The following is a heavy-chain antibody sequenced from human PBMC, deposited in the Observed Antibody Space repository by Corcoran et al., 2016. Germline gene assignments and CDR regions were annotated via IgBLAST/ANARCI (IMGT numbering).Heavy chain of an antibody. CDR2: INPSGGST. CDR1: GYTFTSYY. D-gene: IGHD1-1*01. Sequence: QVQLVQSGAEVKKPGASVKVSCKASGYTFTSYYMHWVRQAPGQGLEWMGIINPSGGSTSYAQKFQGRVTMTRDTSTSTVYMELSSLRSEDTAVYYCATSQLEHHFDYWGQGTLVTVSS. V-gene: IGHV1-46*01. CDR3: ATSQLEHHFDY. J-gene: IGHJ4*02.